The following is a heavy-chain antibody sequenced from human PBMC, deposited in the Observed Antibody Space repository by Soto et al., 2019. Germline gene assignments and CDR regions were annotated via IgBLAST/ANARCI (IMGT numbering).Heavy chain of an antibody. CDR3: ARAPGMIGPWYFDY. J-gene: IGHJ4*02. CDR1: GGSISSSSYY. Sequence: QLQLQESGPGLVKPSETLSLTCTVSGGSISSSSYYWGWIRQPPGKGLEWIGSIYYSGSTYYNPSLKSRVTISVDTSKNQFSLKLSSVTAADTAVYCCARAPGMIGPWYFDYWGQGTLVTVSS. D-gene: IGHD3-22*01. CDR2: IYYSGST. V-gene: IGHV4-39*01.